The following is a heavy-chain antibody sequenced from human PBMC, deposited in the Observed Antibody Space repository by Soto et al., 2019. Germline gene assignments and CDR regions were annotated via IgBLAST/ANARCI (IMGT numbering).Heavy chain of an antibody. V-gene: IGHV1-69*13. CDR3: ARGLSTIFGAVLGNWFDP. CDR1: GGTFSSYA. D-gene: IGHD3-3*01. J-gene: IGHJ5*02. Sequence: GASVKVSCKASGGTFSSYAISWGRQAPGQGLEWMGGIIPIFGTANYAQKFQGRVTITADESTSTAYMELSRLRSDDTAVYYCARGLSTIFGAVLGNWFDPWGQGTLVTVSS. CDR2: IIPIFGTA.